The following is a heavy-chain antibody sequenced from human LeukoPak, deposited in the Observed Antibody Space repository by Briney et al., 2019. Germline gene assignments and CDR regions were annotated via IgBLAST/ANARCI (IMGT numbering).Heavy chain of an antibody. CDR3: ARVVPPFGNQLLPVDP. V-gene: IGHV1-69*05. CDR2: IIPIFGTA. J-gene: IGHJ5*02. D-gene: IGHD2-2*01. CDR1: GGTFSSYA. Sequence: ASVKVSCKASGGTFSSYAISWVRQAPGQGLEWMGGIIPIFGTANYAQKFQGRVTITTDESTSTAYMELSSLRSEDTAVYYCARVVPPFGNQLLPVDPWGQGTLVTVSS.